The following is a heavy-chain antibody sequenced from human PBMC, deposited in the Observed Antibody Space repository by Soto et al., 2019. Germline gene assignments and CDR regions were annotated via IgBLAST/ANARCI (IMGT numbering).Heavy chain of an antibody. CDR3: ARGLGYDILTGQKWDYYYMDV. Sequence: SETLSLTCTVSGGSISSGGYYWSWIRQHPGKGLEWIGYIYYSGSTYYNPSPKSRVNITVETSKNQFSLKLNSVTAAETAVDYCARGLGYDILTGQKWDYYYMDVWGKGTTVTVSS. J-gene: IGHJ6*03. CDR1: GGSISSGGYY. CDR2: IYYSGST. D-gene: IGHD3-9*01. V-gene: IGHV4-31*03.